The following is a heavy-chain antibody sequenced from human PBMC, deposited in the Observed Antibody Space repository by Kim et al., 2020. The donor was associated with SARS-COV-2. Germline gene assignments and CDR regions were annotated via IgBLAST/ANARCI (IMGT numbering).Heavy chain of an antibody. CDR3: ARPGWGYYYPY. CDR2: T. V-gene: IGHV5-10-1*01. J-gene: IGHJ4*02. D-gene: IGHD3-10*01. Sequence: TNYSPSFQGHVTISADKSISTAYLQWSSLKASDTAMYYCARPGWGYYYPYWGQGTLVTVSS.